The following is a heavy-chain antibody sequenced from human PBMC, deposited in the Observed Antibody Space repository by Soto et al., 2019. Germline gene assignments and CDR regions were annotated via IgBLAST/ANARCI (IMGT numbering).Heavy chain of an antibody. CDR3: ARDDGPDGCNPGIFDY. CDR1: GGSISTYY. CDR2: IYYSGNT. J-gene: IGHJ4*02. Sequence: SETLSLTCTVSGGSISTYYWNWIRQPPGKGLEWLGYIYYSGNTNYNPSLKSRVTISLDTSKIQFSLKLSSVTAADTAIYYCARDDGPDGCNPGIFDYWGLGTLVTVSS. D-gene: IGHD6-19*01. V-gene: IGHV4-59*01.